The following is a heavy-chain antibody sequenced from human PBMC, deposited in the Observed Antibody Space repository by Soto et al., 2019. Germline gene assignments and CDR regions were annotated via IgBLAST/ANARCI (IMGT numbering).Heavy chain of an antibody. D-gene: IGHD2-15*01. Sequence: SVKVSCKASGGTFSSYAISWVRQAPGQGLEWMGGIIPIFGTANYAQKFQGRVTITADESTSTAYMELSSLRSEDTAVYYCARVPRYCSGGSCHGLFDYWGQGTLVTV. CDR3: ARVPRYCSGGSCHGLFDY. CDR2: IIPIFGTA. J-gene: IGHJ4*02. CDR1: GGTFSSYA. V-gene: IGHV1-69*13.